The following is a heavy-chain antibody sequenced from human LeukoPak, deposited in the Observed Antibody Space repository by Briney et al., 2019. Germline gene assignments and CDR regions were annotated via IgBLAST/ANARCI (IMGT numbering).Heavy chain of an antibody. CDR2: ISFDGSNK. J-gene: IGHJ3*02. CDR3: ARDLTNIHTTGSTYDALDI. CDR1: GFTFSSYA. Sequence: GRSLRLSCAASGFTFSSYAMHWVRQAPGKGLEWVAVISFDGSNKYYADSVKGRFTISRDNSKNTLYVQMNSLRPKDTAVYYCARDLTNIHTTGSTYDALDIWGQGTMVTVSS. V-gene: IGHV3-30*04. D-gene: IGHD1-1*01.